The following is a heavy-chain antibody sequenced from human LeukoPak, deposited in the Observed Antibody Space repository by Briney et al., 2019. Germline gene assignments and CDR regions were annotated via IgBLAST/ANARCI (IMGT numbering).Heavy chain of an antibody. CDR3: ARDLNDYYDSSGYYFDY. J-gene: IGHJ4*02. V-gene: IGHV3-30-3*01. D-gene: IGHD3-22*01. Sequence: GGSLRLSCAASGFIFISYAMSWVRQAPGKGLEGVAVISYDGSNKYYADSVKGRFTISRDNSKNTLYLQMNSLRAEDTAVYYCARDLNDYYDSSGYYFDYWGQGTLVTVSS. CDR2: ISYDGSNK. CDR1: GFIFISYA.